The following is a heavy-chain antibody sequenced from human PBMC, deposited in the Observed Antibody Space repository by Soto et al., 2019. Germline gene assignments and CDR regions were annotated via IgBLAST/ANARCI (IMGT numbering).Heavy chain of an antibody. V-gene: IGHV4-31*03. Sequence: QVQLQESGPGLVKPSQTLSLTCTVSGGSISSGGYYWSWIRQHPGKGLEWIGYIYYSGRTYHNPYLKSRITISVDTSKNQFSLKLSSVTAADTAVYYCARAGAVNWFDPWGQGTLVTVSS. CDR2: IYYSGRT. CDR3: ARAGAVNWFDP. CDR1: GGSISSGGYY. J-gene: IGHJ5*02.